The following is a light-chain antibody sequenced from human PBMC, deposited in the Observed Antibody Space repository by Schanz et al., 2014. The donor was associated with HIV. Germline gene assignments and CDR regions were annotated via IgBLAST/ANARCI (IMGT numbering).Light chain of an antibody. CDR3: QSYDKSLSVVV. CDR1: SSDVGGYNY. J-gene: IGLJ2*01. V-gene: IGLV2-8*01. CDR2: EVS. Sequence: QSALTQPPSASGSPGQSVTISCTGTSSDVGGYNYVSWYQQHPGKAPKIMIYEVSKRPSGVPDRFSGSKSGNTASLTVSGLQAEDEADYFCQSYDKSLSVVVFGGGTKLTVL.